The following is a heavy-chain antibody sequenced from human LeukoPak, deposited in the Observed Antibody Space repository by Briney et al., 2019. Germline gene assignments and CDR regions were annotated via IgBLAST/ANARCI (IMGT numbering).Heavy chain of an antibody. CDR2: ISAYNGNT. V-gene: IGHV1-18*01. Sequence: GASVKVSCKASGYTFTSYGISWVRQAPGQGLEWMGWISAYNGNTNYAQKLQGRVTMTTDTSTSTAYMELRSLRSDDTAVYYCASSRYYDSSGYYYLWYFDHWGQGTLVTVSS. CDR1: GYTFTSYG. J-gene: IGHJ4*02. CDR3: ASSRYYDSSGYYYLWYFDH. D-gene: IGHD3-22*01.